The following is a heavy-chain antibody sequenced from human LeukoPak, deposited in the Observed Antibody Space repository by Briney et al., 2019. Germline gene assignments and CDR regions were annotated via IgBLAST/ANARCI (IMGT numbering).Heavy chain of an antibody. J-gene: IGHJ6*03. V-gene: IGHV4-4*02. Sequence: SETLSLTCAVSGGSISSSNWWSWVRQPPGKGLEWIGEIYHSGSTNYNPSLKSRVTISVDKSKNQFSLKLSSVTAADTAVYYCARAGMASAPPGRGSYYYYYYMDVWGKGTTVTVSS. CDR3: ARAGMASAPPGRGSYYYYYYMDV. CDR2: IYHSGST. CDR1: GGSISSSNW. D-gene: IGHD3-10*01.